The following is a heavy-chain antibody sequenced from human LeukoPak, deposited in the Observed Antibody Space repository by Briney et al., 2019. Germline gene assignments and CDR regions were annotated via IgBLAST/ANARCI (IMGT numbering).Heavy chain of an antibody. Sequence: GASVKVSCKASGYTFTGYYMHWVRQAPGQGLEWMGWINPNSGGTDYAQKFQGRVTMTRDTSISTAYMELNRLRSDDTAVYYCAREPFLYYYDSSGPRDAFDIWGQGTMVTVSS. D-gene: IGHD3-22*01. CDR2: INPNSGGT. V-gene: IGHV1-2*02. CDR3: AREPFLYYYDSSGPRDAFDI. J-gene: IGHJ3*02. CDR1: GYTFTGYY.